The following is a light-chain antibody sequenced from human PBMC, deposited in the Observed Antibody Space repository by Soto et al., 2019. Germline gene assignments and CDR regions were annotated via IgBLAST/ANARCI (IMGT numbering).Light chain of an antibody. V-gene: IGKV1-12*01. CDR1: QGIKNW. CDR2: TGS. Sequence: PITPSPSYLSSTVGGQVHLPCRASQGIKNWLAWYQQKPGKAPNLLIYTGSSLQSGVPSRFSGSGSGTDFTLTINSLQPEDFATYYCQQAASFPITFGQGTRLEIK. J-gene: IGKJ5*01. CDR3: QQAASFPIT.